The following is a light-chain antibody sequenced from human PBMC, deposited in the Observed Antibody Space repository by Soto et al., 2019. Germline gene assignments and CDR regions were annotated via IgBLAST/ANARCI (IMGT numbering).Light chain of an antibody. CDR1: SSDVGGYNY. CDR2: EVS. CDR3: RSYRSSSTMV. Sequence: QSVLTQPASVSGSPGQSITISCTGTSSDVGGYNYVSWYQQHPGKTPKLMIFEVSNRPSGVSHRFSGSKSGNTASLTISGLQAEDEADYYCRSYRSSSTMVFGGGTQLTVL. V-gene: IGLV2-14*01. J-gene: IGLJ2*01.